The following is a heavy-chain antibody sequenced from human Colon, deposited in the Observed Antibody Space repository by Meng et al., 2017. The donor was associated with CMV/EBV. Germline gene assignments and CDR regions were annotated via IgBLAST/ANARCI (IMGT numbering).Heavy chain of an antibody. CDR1: GFSFSFFW. Sequence: GESLKISCAASGFSFSFFWMSWVRQAPGKGLEWVANINQDGSKRFYVDSVKGRFTISRDNAKNSLYLQMNSLRGEDTAVYYCLTGHYSETWGQGTLVTVSS. D-gene: IGHD1-26*01. J-gene: IGHJ1*01. CDR2: INQDGSKR. V-gene: IGHV3-7*01. CDR3: LTGHYSET.